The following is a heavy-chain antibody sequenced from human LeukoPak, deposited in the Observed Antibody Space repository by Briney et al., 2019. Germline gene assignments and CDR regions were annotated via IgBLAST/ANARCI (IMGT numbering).Heavy chain of an antibody. CDR2: INIDGSST. V-gene: IGHV3-74*01. Sequence: VGSLRLSSAASGFTFSSYWMHWVRQAPGKGLVWVSRINIDGSSTSYADSVKGRFTISRDNAKNTLYLQMNSLRAEDTAVYYCASLYVGHYYYYYYMDVWGKGTTVTVSS. CDR1: GFTFSSYW. CDR3: ASLYVGHYYYYYYMDV. D-gene: IGHD2-8*01. J-gene: IGHJ6*03.